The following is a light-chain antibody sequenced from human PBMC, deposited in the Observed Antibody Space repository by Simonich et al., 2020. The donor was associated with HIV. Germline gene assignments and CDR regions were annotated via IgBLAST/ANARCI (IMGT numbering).Light chain of an antibody. CDR1: SGNIASNY. CDR2: EDN. V-gene: IGLV6-57*03. J-gene: IGLJ3*02. CDR3: QSYDSSNHWV. Sequence: NFMLTQPHSVSASPGKTVTISCTRSSGNIASNYVQWYQLRPGSAPTTVIYEDNQRPSGVPDRFSGSIDSSSNSASLTISGLKTEDEADYYCQSYDSSNHWVFGGGTKLTVL.